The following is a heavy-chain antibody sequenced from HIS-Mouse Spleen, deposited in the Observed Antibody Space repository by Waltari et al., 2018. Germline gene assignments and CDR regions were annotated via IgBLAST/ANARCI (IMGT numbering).Heavy chain of an antibody. CDR1: GYSTSSGYY. J-gene: IGHJ4*02. CDR2: IYYSGST. Sequence: QVQLQESGPGLVKPSETLSLTCTVPGYSTSSGYYWGWIRQPPGKGLEWIGSIYYSGSTYYNPSLKSRVTISVDTSKNQFSLKLSSVTAADTAVYYCARDRELYFDYWGQGTLVTVSS. CDR3: ARDRELYFDY. D-gene: IGHD1-26*01. V-gene: IGHV4-38-2*02.